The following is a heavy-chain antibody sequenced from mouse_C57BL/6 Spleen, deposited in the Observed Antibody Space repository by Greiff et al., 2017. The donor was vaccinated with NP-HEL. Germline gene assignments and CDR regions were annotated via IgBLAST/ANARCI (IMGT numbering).Heavy chain of an antibody. J-gene: IGHJ4*01. CDR1: GYTFTDYE. V-gene: IGHV1-15*01. CDR2: IDPETGGT. D-gene: IGHD3-3*01. Sequence: VKLMESGAELVRPGASVTLSCKASGYTFTDYEMHWVKQTPVHGLEWIGAIDPETGGTAYNQKFKGKAILTADKSSSTAYMELRSLTSEDSAVYYCTRAGTGGYYAMDYWGQGTSVTVSS. CDR3: TRAGTGGYYAMDY.